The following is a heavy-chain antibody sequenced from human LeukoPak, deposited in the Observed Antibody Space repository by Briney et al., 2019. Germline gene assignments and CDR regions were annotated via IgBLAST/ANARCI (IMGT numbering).Heavy chain of an antibody. V-gene: IGHV1-18*01. CDR3: ARDYIRDYGDYVDAFDI. D-gene: IGHD4-17*01. CDR1: GYTFTNFG. Sequence: ASVKVSCKASGYTFTNFGVNWVRQAPGQGLEWMGWISGYNGNTNYAQNLLGRVTMTTDTSTSTAYMELRSLRSDDTAVYYCARDYIRDYGDYVDAFDIWGQGTMVTVSS. CDR2: ISGYNGNT. J-gene: IGHJ3*02.